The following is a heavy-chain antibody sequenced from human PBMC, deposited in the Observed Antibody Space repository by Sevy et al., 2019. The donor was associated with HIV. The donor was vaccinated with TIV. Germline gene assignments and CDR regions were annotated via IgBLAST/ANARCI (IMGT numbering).Heavy chain of an antibody. Sequence: SETLSLTCTVSGGSISSYYWSWIRQPRGKGLEWIGYIYYSGSTNYNPSLKSRVTISVDTSKNQFSLKLSSVTAADTAVYYCARVGIDGLAIYGMDVWGQGTTVTVSS. D-gene: IGHD6-13*01. CDR2: IYYSGST. V-gene: IGHV4-59*13. CDR1: GGSISSYY. J-gene: IGHJ6*02. CDR3: ARVGIDGLAIYGMDV.